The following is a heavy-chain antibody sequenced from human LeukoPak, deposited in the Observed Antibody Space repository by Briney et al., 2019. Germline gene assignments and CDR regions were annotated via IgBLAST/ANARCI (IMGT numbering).Heavy chain of an antibody. CDR1: GASFSNGGYF. J-gene: IGHJ4*02. D-gene: IGHD5-12*01. CDR3: AREISGYDYVNSYFDY. CDR2: ISYSGST. Sequence: SQTLSLTCTVSGASFSNGGYFWSCLRQHPGKGLEWIGSISYSGSTYYNPSLKSRVTISVDTSKNHFSLKLSSVTAADTAVYYCAREISGYDYVNSYFDYWGQGTLVTVSS. V-gene: IGHV4-31*03.